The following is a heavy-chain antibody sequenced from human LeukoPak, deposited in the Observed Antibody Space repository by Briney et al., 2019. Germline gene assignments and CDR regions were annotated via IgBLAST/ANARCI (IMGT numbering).Heavy chain of an antibody. V-gene: IGHV3-48*04. D-gene: IGHD3-10*01. CDR2: IFSSSSTI. CDR3: ARAIPHDLPYYYGSGSDY. Sequence: PGGAPRLSRSASWFTFRSYSMNWGRPAPGEGVGGGLYIFSSSSTIYYADSVKGRFTISRDNAKNSLYLQMNSLRAEDTAVYYCARAIPHDLPYYYGSGSDYWGQGTLVTVSS. CDR1: WFTFRSYS. J-gene: IGHJ4*02.